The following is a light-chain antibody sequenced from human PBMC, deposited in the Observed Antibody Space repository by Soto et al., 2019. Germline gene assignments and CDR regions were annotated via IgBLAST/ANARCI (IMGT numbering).Light chain of an antibody. CDR2: GAS. J-gene: IGKJ2*01. CDR1: HSVLYTSDNRNN. V-gene: IGKV4-1*01. Sequence: DIVMTQSPDSLAVSLGERATLNCKSSHSVLYTSDNRNNLTWYQQKPGQPPRLLIYGASTRESGVPVRFSGSGSGTDFTLTISSLQAEDVAVYYCQQYYSTPYTFGQGTKLEIK. CDR3: QQYYSTPYT.